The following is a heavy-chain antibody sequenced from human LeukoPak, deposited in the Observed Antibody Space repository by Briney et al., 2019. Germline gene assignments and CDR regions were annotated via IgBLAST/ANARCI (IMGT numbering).Heavy chain of an antibody. CDR1: GGTFSNYA. Sequence: SVKVSCKASGGTFSNYAINWVRQAPGQGLEWMGGIIPIFGTANYAQKFQGRVTMTRDTSTSTVYMELSSLRSEDTADYYCARGQVSDYWGQGTLVTVSS. J-gene: IGHJ4*02. CDR3: ARGQVSDY. D-gene: IGHD3-10*01. CDR2: IIPIFGTA. V-gene: IGHV1-69*05.